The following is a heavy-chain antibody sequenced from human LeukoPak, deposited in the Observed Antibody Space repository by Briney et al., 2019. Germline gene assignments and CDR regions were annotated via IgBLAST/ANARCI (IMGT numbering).Heavy chain of an antibody. CDR3: ARDQEWELVGPTPHPVDY. J-gene: IGHJ4*02. CDR1: GFTFSSYA. Sequence: QPGGSLRLSCAASGFTFSSYAMHWVRQAPGKGLEWVAGISYDGSNKYYADSVKGRFTISRDNSKNTLYLQMNSLRAEDTAVYYCARDQEWELVGPTPHPVDYWGQGTLVTVSS. V-gene: IGHV3-30-3*01. CDR2: ISYDGSNK. D-gene: IGHD1-26*01.